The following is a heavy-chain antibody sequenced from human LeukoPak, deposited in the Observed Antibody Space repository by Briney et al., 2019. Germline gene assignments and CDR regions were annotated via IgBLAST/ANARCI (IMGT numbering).Heavy chain of an antibody. Sequence: PGGSLRLSCAASGFTFSNAWMSWVRQAPGKGLEWVGRIKSKTDGGTTDYAAPVKGRFTISRDDSKNTLYLQMSSLKTEDTAVYYCTTGLLAAAGTVVDYWGQGTLVTVSS. V-gene: IGHV3-15*01. CDR2: IKSKTDGGTT. J-gene: IGHJ4*02. CDR3: TTGLLAAAGTVVDY. D-gene: IGHD6-13*01. CDR1: GFTFSNAW.